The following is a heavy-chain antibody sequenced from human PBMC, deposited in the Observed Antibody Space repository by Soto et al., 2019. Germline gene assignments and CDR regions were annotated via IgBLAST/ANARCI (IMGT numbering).Heavy chain of an antibody. CDR2: ITYSGST. CDR1: GGSVSSGGYY. V-gene: IGHV4-31*03. CDR3: AREYYSSGSSFDY. J-gene: IGHJ4*02. D-gene: IGHD3-10*01. Sequence: QVQLQESGPGLVKPSQTLSLTCTVSGGSVSSGGYYWSWLRQHPGKGLEWIGYITYSGSTYYNPSLKSRPIISLDTSRNHFSLELSSVTAAVTAVYYCAREYYSSGSSFDYWGQGTLVTVSS.